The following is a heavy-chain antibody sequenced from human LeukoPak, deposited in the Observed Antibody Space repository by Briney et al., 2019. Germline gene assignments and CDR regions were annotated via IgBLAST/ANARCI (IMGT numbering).Heavy chain of an antibody. Sequence: PGGSLRLSCAASGFTFSSCAMSWVRQAPGKGLECVSAISGSGGTTYYADRVKGRFTISRDTSKYTQYLQMNSLRAEDTAVYYCARPPYGYSSSWYYFDYWGQGTLVTVSS. CDR3: ARPPYGYSSSWYYFDY. V-gene: IGHV3-23*01. CDR2: ISGSGGTT. J-gene: IGHJ4*02. CDR1: GFTFSSCA. D-gene: IGHD6-13*01.